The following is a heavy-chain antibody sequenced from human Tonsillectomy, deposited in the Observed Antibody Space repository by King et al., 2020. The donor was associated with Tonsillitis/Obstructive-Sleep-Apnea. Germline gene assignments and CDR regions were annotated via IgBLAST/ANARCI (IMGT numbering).Heavy chain of an antibody. CDR3: ARILQGYSYFDL. CDR2: INSDGSST. Sequence: VQLVESGGGFVQPGGSLRLSCAASGFTFSSYWMHWVRQAPGKGLVWVSRINSDGSSTSYADSGKGRFTISRDNAKNTLYLQMNSLRAEDTAVYYCARILQGYSYFDLWGRGTLVTVSS. CDR1: GFTFSSYW. J-gene: IGHJ2*01. D-gene: IGHD1-26*01. V-gene: IGHV3-74*01.